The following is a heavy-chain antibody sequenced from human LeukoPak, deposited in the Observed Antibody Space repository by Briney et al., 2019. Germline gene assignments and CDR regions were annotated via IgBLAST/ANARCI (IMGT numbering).Heavy chain of an antibody. CDR2: IYSGGST. V-gene: IGHV3-53*01. D-gene: IGHD2/OR15-2a*01. J-gene: IGHJ4*02. CDR3: ARDSEYVDY. CDR1: GFTSISNY. Sequence: GGSWELSFEAPGFTSISNYMSWFRQAPGKGLEWVSVIYSGGSTYYADSVKGRFTISRDNSKNTLYLQMNSLRAEDTAVYYCARDSEYVDYWGQGTLVTVSS.